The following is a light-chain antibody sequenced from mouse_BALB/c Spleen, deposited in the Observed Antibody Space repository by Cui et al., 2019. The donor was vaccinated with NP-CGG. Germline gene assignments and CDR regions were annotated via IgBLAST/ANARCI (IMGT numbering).Light chain of an antibody. CDR3: ALWYSNHWV. Sequence: QAVVTQESELTTSPGETVTLTCRSSTGAVTTSNYANWVQEKPDHLFTGLIGGTNNRAPGVPARFSGSLIGDKAALTITGTQTEDEAMYFCALWYSNHWVFGGGTKLTVL. J-gene: IGLJ1*01. CDR2: GTN. V-gene: IGLV1*01. CDR1: TGAVTTSNY.